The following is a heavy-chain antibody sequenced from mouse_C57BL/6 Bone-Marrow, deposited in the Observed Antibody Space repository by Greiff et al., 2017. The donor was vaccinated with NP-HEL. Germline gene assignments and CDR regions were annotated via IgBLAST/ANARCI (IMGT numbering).Heavy chain of an antibody. D-gene: IGHD1-1*01. CDR3: TTIPYYYGSDWYFDV. V-gene: IGHV14-4*01. Sequence: EVQRVESGAELVRPGASVKLSCTASGFNIKDDYMHWVKQRPEQGLEWIGWIDPENGDTEYASKFQGKATITADTSSNTAYLQLSSLTSEDTAVYYCTTIPYYYGSDWYFDVWGTGTTVTVSS. CDR1: GFNIKDDY. J-gene: IGHJ1*03. CDR2: IDPENGDT.